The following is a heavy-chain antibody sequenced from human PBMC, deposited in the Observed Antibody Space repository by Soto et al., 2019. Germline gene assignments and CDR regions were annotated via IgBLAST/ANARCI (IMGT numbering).Heavy chain of an antibody. D-gene: IGHD7-27*01. J-gene: IGHJ4*02. CDR1: GYTFTRYG. V-gene: IGHV1-18*01. CDR2: VSAYNGDT. CDR3: AGLGTKPAPIDY. Sequence: QVQLVQSGGEVKKPGASVMVSCKASGYTFTRYGITWVRQAPGQGLEWVGWVSAYNGDTNYAQKFQGRVTMTTDTSTITAYMELRSLRYADTAVYYCAGLGTKPAPIDYWGQGTLVTVSS.